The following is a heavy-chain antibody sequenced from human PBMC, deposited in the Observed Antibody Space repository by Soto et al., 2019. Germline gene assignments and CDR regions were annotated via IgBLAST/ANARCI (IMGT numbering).Heavy chain of an antibody. J-gene: IGHJ5*02. V-gene: IGHV4-59*01. CDR2: VSSTGST. Sequence: PSETMSLTCTVSGGSLTSYYWTWIRQYPGKGLEWIGYVSSTGSTNYNPSLKSRLTMSLDTSTNEVSLSLTSVTAADAAVYFCARFSPPRKSYDSNPGWFDPWGQGIMVTVSS. CDR1: GGSLTSYY. D-gene: IGHD3-22*01. CDR3: ARFSPPRKSYDSNPGWFDP.